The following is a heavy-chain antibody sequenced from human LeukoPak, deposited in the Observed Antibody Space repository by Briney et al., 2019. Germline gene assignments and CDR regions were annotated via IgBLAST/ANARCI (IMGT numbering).Heavy chain of an antibody. Sequence: GGSLRLSCAASGFTFSSYGMHWVRQAPGKGLEWVAVISYDGSNKYYADSVKGRFTISRDNSKNTLYLQMDSLRAEDTAIYYCADFGSGSYCFDYWGQGTLVTVSS. V-gene: IGHV3-30*03. J-gene: IGHJ4*02. CDR3: ADFGSGSYCFDY. D-gene: IGHD3-10*01. CDR1: GFTFSSYG. CDR2: ISYDGSNK.